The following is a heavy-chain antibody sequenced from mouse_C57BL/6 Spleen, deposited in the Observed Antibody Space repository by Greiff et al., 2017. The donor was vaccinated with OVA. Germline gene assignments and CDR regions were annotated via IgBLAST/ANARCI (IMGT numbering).Heavy chain of an antibody. V-gene: IGHV5-16*01. CDR1: GFTFSDYY. J-gene: IGHJ2*01. CDR3: ARDGSSGGFDY. Sequence: EVKLVESEGGLVQPGSSMKLSCTASGFTFSDYYMAWVRQVPEKGLEWVANINYDGSSTYYLDSLKSRFIISRDNAKNILYLQMSSLKSEDTATYYCARDGSSGGFDYWGQGTTLTVSS. CDR2: INYDGSST. D-gene: IGHD1-1*01.